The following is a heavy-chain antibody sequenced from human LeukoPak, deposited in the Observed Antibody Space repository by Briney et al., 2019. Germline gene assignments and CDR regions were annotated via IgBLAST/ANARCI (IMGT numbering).Heavy chain of an antibody. CDR2: IAYNGSNK. CDR1: GFTVSSYG. Sequence: GGSLGLSCAGSGFTVSSYGMHWVSEAPGEGLGWVAVIAYNGSNKYYADSVKGRFPISRDNSKNTLYLQMNSLRAEDTAVYYCAKESYCGGDWYSGVFDYWGQGTLVTVSS. J-gene: IGHJ4*02. D-gene: IGHD2-21*02. V-gene: IGHV3-30*18. CDR3: AKESYCGGDWYSGVFDY.